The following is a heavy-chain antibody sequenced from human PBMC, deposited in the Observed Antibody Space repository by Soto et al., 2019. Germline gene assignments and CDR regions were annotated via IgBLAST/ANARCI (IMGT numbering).Heavy chain of an antibody. CDR2: INHSGST. Sequence: KTXATLSLACAVYGGSFSGYYWSWIRQPPGKGLEWIGEINHSGSTNYNPSLKSRVTISVDTSKNQFSLKLSSVTAADTAVYYCARGRPKADFWSGYPALYYGMDVWGQGTTVTVSS. CDR1: GGSFSGYY. V-gene: IGHV4-34*01. D-gene: IGHD3-3*01. J-gene: IGHJ6*02. CDR3: ARGRPKADFWSGYPALYYGMDV.